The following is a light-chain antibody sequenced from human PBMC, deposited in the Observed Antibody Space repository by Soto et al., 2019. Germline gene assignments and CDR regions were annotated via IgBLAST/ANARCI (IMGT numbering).Light chain of an antibody. CDR1: SSDVGGYNY. CDR3: SSYTSSITLL. V-gene: IGLV2-14*01. Sequence: QSALTQPASVSGSPGQSITISCTGTSSDVGGYNYVSWYQHHPGKAPKLMIYEVSNRPSGVSNRFSGSKSGNTAYLTISGLRAEDDADYYRSSYTSSITLLLGTGIKVTV. CDR2: EVS. J-gene: IGLJ1*01.